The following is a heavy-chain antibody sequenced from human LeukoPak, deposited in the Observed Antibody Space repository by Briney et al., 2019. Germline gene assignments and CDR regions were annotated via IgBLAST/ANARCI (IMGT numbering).Heavy chain of an antibody. CDR3: AREDWNYGNDY. V-gene: IGHV3-30-3*01. Sequence: GRSLRLSCAASGFTFSSYAMHWVRQAPGKGLEWVAVISYDGSNKYYADSVKGRFTISRDNSKNTLYLQMNSLRAEDTAVYYCAREDWNYGNDYWGQGTLVTVSS. CDR2: ISYDGSNK. CDR1: GFTFSSYA. J-gene: IGHJ4*02. D-gene: IGHD1-7*01.